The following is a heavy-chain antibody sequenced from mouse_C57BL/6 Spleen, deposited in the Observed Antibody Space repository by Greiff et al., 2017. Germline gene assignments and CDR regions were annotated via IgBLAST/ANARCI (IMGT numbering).Heavy chain of an antibody. CDR1: GYAFSSYW. Sequence: VKLMESGAELVKPGASVKISCKASGYAFSSYWMNWVKQRPGKGLEWIGQIYPGDGDTNYNGKFKGKATLTADKSSSTAYMQLSSLTSEDSAVYFCARKTTVVPYYFDYWGQGTTLTVSS. CDR2: IYPGDGDT. V-gene: IGHV1-80*01. CDR3: ARKTTVVPYYFDY. J-gene: IGHJ2*01. D-gene: IGHD1-1*01.